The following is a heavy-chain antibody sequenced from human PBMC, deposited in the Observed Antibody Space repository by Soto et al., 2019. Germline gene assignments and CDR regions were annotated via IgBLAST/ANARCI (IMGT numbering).Heavy chain of an antibody. CDR3: ARIKWGMNYYNGMDV. CDR2: INPKTAAT. V-gene: IGHV1-2*02. D-gene: IGHD1-26*01. CDR1: GYSFSDYF. Sequence: QVQLVQSGAEVKKSGASVKVSCKPSGYSFSDYFIQWVRQAPGQGLEWVAWINPKTAATNYAKKFQGRVSLTWDTSSTTAYMELTRLRPDDTSVYYCARIKWGMNYYNGMDVWCQGATVIV. J-gene: IGHJ6*02.